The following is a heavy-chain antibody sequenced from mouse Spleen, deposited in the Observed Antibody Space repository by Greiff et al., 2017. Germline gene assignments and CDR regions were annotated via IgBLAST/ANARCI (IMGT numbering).Heavy chain of an antibody. V-gene: IGHV2-6-7*01. Sequence: VQLQESGPGLVAPSQSPSITCTVSGFSLTGYGVNWVRQPPGKGLEWLGMIWGDGSTDYNSALKSRLSISKDNSKSQVFLKMNSLQTDDTARYYCARGGGLYDYDRGYAMDYWGQGTSVTVSS. D-gene: IGHD2-4*01. CDR3: ARGGGLYDYDRGYAMDY. CDR2: IWGDGST. CDR1: GFSLTGYG. J-gene: IGHJ4*01.